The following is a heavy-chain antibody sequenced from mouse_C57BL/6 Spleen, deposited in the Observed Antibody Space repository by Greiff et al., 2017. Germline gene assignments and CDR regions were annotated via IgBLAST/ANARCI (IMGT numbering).Heavy chain of an antibody. V-gene: IGHV1-55*01. CDR2: IYPGSGST. Sequence: QVQLQQPGAELVKPGASVKMSCKASGYTFTSYWITWVKRRPGQGLEWIGDIYPGSGSTNYNEKFKSKATLTVDTSSSTAYMQLSSLTSEDSAVYYCARYGYYVGWYFDVWGTGTTVTVSS. J-gene: IGHJ1*03. CDR3: ARYGYYVGWYFDV. CDR1: GYTFTSYW. D-gene: IGHD2-3*01.